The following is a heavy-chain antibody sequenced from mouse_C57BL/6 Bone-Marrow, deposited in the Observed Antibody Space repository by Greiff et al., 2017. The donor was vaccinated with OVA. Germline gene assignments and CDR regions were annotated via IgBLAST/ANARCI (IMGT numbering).Heavy chain of an antibody. V-gene: IGHV6-6*01. CDR2: IRNKANNHAT. D-gene: IGHD2-3*01. CDR3: TRPLGYDGHYYAMDY. CDR1: GFTFSDAW. J-gene: IGHJ4*01. Sequence: EVKLMESGGGLVQPGGSMKLSCAASGFTFSDAWMDWVRQSPEKGLEWVAEIRNKANNHATYYAESVKGRFTISRDDSKSSVYLQMNSLRAEDTGIYYCTRPLGYDGHYYAMDYWGQGTSVTVSS.